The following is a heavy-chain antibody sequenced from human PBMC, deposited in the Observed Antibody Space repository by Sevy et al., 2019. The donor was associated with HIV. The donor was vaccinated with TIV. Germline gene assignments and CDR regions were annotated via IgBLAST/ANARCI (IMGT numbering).Heavy chain of an antibody. CDR1: GFAFTNYYA. J-gene: IGHJ6*02. CDR2: ISYDGGDK. D-gene: IGHD4-17*01. CDR3: ARPRANYVDHYFFYAMDV. V-gene: IGHV3-30-3*01. Sequence: GGSLRLSCTASGFAFTNYYAMHWVRQAPGKGLEWVALISYDGGDKFYADSVKGRFTITRDNFKNTLSLQMNAPTTEDTAVYYCARPRANYVDHYFFYAMDVWGQGTTVTVSS.